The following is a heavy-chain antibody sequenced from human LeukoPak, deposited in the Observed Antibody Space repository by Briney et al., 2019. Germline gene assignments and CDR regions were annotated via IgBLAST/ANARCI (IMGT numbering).Heavy chain of an antibody. J-gene: IGHJ4*02. CDR3: ARDLYDYYGSGSYSGY. CDR2: ITWNGGST. CDR1: GFTFDDYG. D-gene: IGHD3-10*01. Sequence: PGGSLRLSCAASGFTFDDYGMSWVRQAPGKGLEWVSGITWNGGSTGYADSVKGRFTISRDNAKNSLYLQMNSLRAEDTALYYCARDLYDYYGSGSYSGYWGQGTLVTVSS. V-gene: IGHV3-20*04.